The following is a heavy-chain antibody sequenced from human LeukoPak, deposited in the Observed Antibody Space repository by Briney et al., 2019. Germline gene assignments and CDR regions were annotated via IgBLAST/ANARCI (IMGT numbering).Heavy chain of an antibody. CDR2: INPNSGGT. CDR1: GYTFTGYY. D-gene: IGHD4-17*01. CDR3: ASSDYGDYVFNY. J-gene: IGHJ4*02. Sequence: ASVKVSCKATGYTFTGYYMHWVRQAPGQGLEWMGWINPNSGGTNYAQKFQGRVTMTRDTSISTAYMELSRLRSDDTAVYYCASSDYGDYVFNYWGQGTLVTVSS. V-gene: IGHV1-2*02.